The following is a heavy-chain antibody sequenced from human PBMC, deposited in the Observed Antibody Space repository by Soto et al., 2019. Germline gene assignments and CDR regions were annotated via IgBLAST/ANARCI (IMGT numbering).Heavy chain of an antibody. CDR2: INHRGNT. Sequence: SETLSLACNVSGASISNTFDYWGWIRQPPGKGLEWIGSINHRGNTYYNPSLKSRVTISVDTSKNQFSLKLRSVTVADTAVYFCGRLWALRAQRTLDTCSS. CDR1: GASISNTFDY. D-gene: IGHD3-10*01. V-gene: IGHV4-39*01. CDR3: GRLWAL. J-gene: IGHJ4*02.